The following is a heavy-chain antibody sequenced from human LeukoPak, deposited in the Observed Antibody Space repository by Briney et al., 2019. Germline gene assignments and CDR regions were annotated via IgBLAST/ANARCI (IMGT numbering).Heavy chain of an antibody. D-gene: IGHD6-19*01. V-gene: IGHV4-59*01. CDR3: ARDGSSGWYGTYWYFDL. J-gene: IGHJ2*01. CDR2: IYYSGST. Sequence: SETLSLTCTVSGGSISSYYWSWIRQPPGKGLECIGYIYYSGSTNYTPSLKSRVTISVDTSKNQFSLKLSSVTAADTAVYYCARDGSSGWYGTYWYFDLWGRGTLVTVSS. CDR1: GGSISSYY.